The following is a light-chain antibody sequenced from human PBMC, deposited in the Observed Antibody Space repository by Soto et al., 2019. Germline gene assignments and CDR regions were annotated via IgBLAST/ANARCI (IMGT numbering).Light chain of an antibody. CDR3: QQYNNWPRT. J-gene: IGKJ1*01. V-gene: IGKV3-15*01. CDR2: GAS. Sequence: EIVMTQSPATLSMSPGERVTLSCRASQSVSRDLAWYQQKPGQSPRLLIYGASTRATGIPARFSGSGSGTEFTLTISSLQSEDFAVYYCQQYNNWPRTFGQGTKVDIK. CDR1: QSVSRD.